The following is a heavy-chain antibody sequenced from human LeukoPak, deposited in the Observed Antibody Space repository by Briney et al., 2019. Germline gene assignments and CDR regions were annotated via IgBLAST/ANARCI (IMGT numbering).Heavy chain of an antibody. Sequence: GGSLRLSCAASGFTFSSYEMNWVRQAPGKGLEWVSSISSSSSYIYYADSVKGRFTISRDNAKNSLYLQMNSLRAEDTAVYYCARAMGGYFDYWGQGTLVTVSS. CDR2: ISSSSSYI. J-gene: IGHJ4*02. CDR1: GFTFSSYE. D-gene: IGHD5-18*01. CDR3: ARAMGGYFDY. V-gene: IGHV3-21*01.